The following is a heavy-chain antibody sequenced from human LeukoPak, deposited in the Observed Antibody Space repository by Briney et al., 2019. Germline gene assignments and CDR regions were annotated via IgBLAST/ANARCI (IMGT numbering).Heavy chain of an antibody. J-gene: IGHJ4*02. CDR1: GYTFTSYY. V-gene: IGHV1-46*01. CDR3: AREAPSDTLELGFDY. D-gene: IGHD1-7*01. CDR2: INPNGGST. Sequence: ASVKVSCKASGYTFTSYYMHWVRQAPGQGLEWMGIINPNGGSTSYAQKFQGRVTMTRDMSTSTVYMELSSLRSEDTAVYYCAREAPSDTLELGFDYWGQGTLVTVSS.